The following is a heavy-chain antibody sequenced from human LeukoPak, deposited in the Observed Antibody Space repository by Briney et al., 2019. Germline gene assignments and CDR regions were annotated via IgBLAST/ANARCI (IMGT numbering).Heavy chain of an antibody. J-gene: IGHJ6*02. CDR2: IKQDGSEK. Sequence: PGGSLRLSCAASGFTFSSYWMSWVRQAPGKGLEWVANIKQDGSEKYYVDSVKGRFTISRDNAKNSLYLQMNSLRAEDTAVYYCARAITMIDYGMDVWGQGTTVTVSS. CDR3: ARAITMIDYGMDV. D-gene: IGHD3-22*01. CDR1: GFTFSSYW. V-gene: IGHV3-7*01.